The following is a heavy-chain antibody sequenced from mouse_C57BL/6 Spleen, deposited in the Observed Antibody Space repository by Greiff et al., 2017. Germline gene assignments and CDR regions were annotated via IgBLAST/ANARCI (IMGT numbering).Heavy chain of an antibody. CDR2: INPSSGYT. CDR3: ARGTTVVEDLFDY. J-gene: IGHJ2*01. Sequence: QVQLQQSVAELARPGASVKMSCKASGYTFTSYTMHWVKQRPGQGLEWIGYINPSSGYTKYNQKFKDKATLTADKSSSTAYMQLSSLTSDDSAVYYCARGTTVVEDLFDYWGQGTTLTVSS. CDR1: GYTFTSYT. V-gene: IGHV1-4*01. D-gene: IGHD1-1*01.